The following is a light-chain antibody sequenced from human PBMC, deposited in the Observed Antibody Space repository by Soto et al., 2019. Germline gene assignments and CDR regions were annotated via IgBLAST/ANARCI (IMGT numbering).Light chain of an antibody. CDR2: GAS. J-gene: IGKJ1*01. CDR3: QQFGSSPPWT. V-gene: IGKV3-20*01. Sequence: EIVLTQSPGTLSLSPGERATLSCRASQSVSSNYLVWYQQKPGQPPRLLIYGASSRATGIPDRFSGSGSGTDFTLTISRLEAEYFALYYCQQFGSSPPWTFGQGTKVEIK. CDR1: QSVSSNY.